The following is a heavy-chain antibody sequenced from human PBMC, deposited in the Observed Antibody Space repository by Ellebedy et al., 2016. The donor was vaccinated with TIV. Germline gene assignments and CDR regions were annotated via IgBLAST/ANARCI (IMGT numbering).Heavy chain of an antibody. CDR1: GFTFSNYW. Sequence: GESLKISCAASGFTFSNYWIHWVRQAPGKGLVWLSRINLDGSSANYADSVKGRFSISRDNSKNTLYVQMNSLRAEDTAVYYCARGGRDQWLIDYWGQGTLVTVSS. CDR3: ARGGRDQWLIDY. V-gene: IGHV3-74*01. CDR2: INLDGSSA. D-gene: IGHD6-19*01. J-gene: IGHJ4*02.